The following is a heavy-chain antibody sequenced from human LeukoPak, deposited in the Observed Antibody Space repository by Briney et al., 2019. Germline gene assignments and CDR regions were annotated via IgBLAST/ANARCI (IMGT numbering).Heavy chain of an antibody. V-gene: IGHV3-48*01. Sequence: GGSLRLSCAASGFSFNSYSMNRVRQAPGKGLEWVSYISSTSNTIYYTESVKGRFTISRDNAKNSLYLQMNSLRAEDTAVYYCASRFDYWGQGTLVTVPS. CDR1: GFSFNSYS. CDR2: ISSTSNTI. J-gene: IGHJ4*02. CDR3: ASRFDY.